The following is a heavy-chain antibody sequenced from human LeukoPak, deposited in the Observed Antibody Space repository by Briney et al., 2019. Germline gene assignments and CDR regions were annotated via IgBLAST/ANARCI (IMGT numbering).Heavy chain of an antibody. D-gene: IGHD3-10*01. V-gene: IGHV1-2*02. J-gene: IGHJ4*02. CDR1: GYTFTGYY. Sequence: ASVKVSCKASGYTFTGYYMHWVRQAPGQGLEWMGWINPNSGDTNYAQRFRGRVTMTRDTSINTAYMELTRLRSDDTAVYYCARDGPGKKSNFDYWGQGTLVTVSS. CDR2: INPNSGDT. CDR3: ARDGPGKKSNFDY.